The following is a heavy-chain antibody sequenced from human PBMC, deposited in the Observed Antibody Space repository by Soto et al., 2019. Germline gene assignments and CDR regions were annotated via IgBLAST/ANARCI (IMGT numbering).Heavy chain of an antibody. CDR3: APDRGSIHWYSFFDY. J-gene: IGHJ4*02. CDR2: ISGYNGNT. D-gene: IGHD2-21*02. V-gene: IGHV1-18*01. Sequence: QVQLVQSGAEVRKPGASVKVSCKASGYPFTSFGISWVRQAPGQGLEWMGWISGYNGNTNYAPSLQGRVTMTTDTSTSTAYMGLRSLRSYDTGVYYCAPDRGSIHWYSFFDYWGQGTLVTVSS. CDR1: GYPFTSFG.